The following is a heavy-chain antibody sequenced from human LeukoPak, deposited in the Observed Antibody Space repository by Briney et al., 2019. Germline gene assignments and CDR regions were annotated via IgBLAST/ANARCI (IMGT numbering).Heavy chain of an antibody. J-gene: IGHJ6*03. V-gene: IGHV3-23*01. CDR1: GFTFSSYA. CDR2: ISGSGGST. CDR3: ARAIHGIFIYYMDV. Sequence: GGSLRLSCAASGFTFSSYAMSWVRQAPGKGLEWVLAISGSGGSTYYADSVKGRFTISRDNSKNTLYLQMNSLSAEDTAVYYCARAIHGIFIYYMDVWGRGTTVTISS. D-gene: IGHD3-9*01.